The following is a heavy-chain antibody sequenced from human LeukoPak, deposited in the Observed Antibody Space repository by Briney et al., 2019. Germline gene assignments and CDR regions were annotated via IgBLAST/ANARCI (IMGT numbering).Heavy chain of an antibody. V-gene: IGHV4-34*01. CDR2: INHSGST. CDR1: GVSFSGYY. D-gene: IGHD3-10*01. Sequence: SETLSLTWAVYGVSFSGYYWSWIRQPPGKGLEWIGEINHSGSTNYNPSLKSRVTISVDTSKNQFSLKLSSVTAADTAVYYCASVLLWFGKGYMDVWGKGTTVTVSS. CDR3: ASVLLWFGKGYMDV. J-gene: IGHJ6*03.